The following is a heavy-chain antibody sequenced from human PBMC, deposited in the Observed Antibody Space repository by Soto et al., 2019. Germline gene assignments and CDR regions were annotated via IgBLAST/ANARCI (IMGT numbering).Heavy chain of an antibody. CDR1: GCTFDDYA. CDR3: AKVAVARYYYYHMDV. J-gene: IGHJ6*03. CDR2: ISWNSGSI. D-gene: IGHD6-19*01. Sequence: PGGSLRLSCAASGCTFDDYAMHWVRQAPGKGLEWVSGISWNSGSIGYADSVKGRFTISRDNAKNPLYLQMNSLRAEDTALYYCAKVAVARYYYYHMDVWGQGTTVTVSS. V-gene: IGHV3-9*01.